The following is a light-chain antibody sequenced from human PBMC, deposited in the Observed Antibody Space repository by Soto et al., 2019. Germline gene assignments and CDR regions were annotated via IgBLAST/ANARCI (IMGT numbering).Light chain of an antibody. CDR2: GAS. V-gene: IGKV3-20*01. J-gene: IGKJ3*01. Sequence: EIVLTQSPGTRSLSPGERATLSCRASQSVSSSYLAWYQQKPGQAPRLLIYGASSRATGIPDRFSGSGSGTDFTLTISRLEPQDFAVYYCQQYGSSPGCTFVPGPKVDIK. CDR3: QQYGSSPGCT. CDR1: QSVSSSY.